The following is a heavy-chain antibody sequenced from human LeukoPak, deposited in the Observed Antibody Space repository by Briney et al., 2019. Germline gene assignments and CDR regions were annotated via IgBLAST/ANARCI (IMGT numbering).Heavy chain of an antibody. Sequence: GGSLRLSCAASGFTFSNAWMSWVRQAPGKGLEWVARIKSKTDGGTPDYAAPVKGRFTISRDDSKNTLYLQMNSLKTEDTAVYYCTTWARGSSGSFTPPFHYWGQGTLVTVSS. CDR2: IKSKTDGGTP. D-gene: IGHD3-22*01. CDR1: GFTFSNAW. CDR3: TTWARGSSGSFTPPFHY. J-gene: IGHJ4*02. V-gene: IGHV3-15*01.